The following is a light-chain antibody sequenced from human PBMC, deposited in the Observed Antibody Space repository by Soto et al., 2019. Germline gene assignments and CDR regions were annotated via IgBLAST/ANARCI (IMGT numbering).Light chain of an antibody. CDR1: QSISSY. Sequence: DIQMTQSPSSLSASVGDRVTITCRASQSISSYLHWYQQKPGKAPKLLIYAASSLQSGVPSRFSGSGSGTDFTLTISSLQPEDFATYYCQQSYNTPWTFGQGTKEEIK. CDR3: QQSYNTPWT. J-gene: IGKJ1*01. CDR2: AAS. V-gene: IGKV1-39*01.